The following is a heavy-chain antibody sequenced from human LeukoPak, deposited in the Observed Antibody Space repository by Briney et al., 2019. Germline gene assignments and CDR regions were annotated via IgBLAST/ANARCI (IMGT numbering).Heavy chain of an antibody. V-gene: IGHV5-51*01. Sequence: GESLKISCKGSGYSFTSYWIGWVRQMPGKGLEWMGIIYPGDSDTRYSPSFQGQVTISADKSISTAYLQWSSLKASDTAMYYCARRGYNWNDQDYYYGMDVWGQGTTVTVSS. CDR1: GYSFTSYW. CDR3: ARRGYNWNDQDYYYGMDV. D-gene: IGHD1-1*01. J-gene: IGHJ6*02. CDR2: IYPGDSDT.